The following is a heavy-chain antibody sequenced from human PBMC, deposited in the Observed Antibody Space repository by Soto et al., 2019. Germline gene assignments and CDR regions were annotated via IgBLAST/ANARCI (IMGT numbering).Heavy chain of an antibody. CDR3: ARLISSSWFYFDY. CDR2: VYDSGTT. J-gene: IGHJ4*02. Sequence: SETLSLTCAVSGGSISSGGYSWSWIRQAPGKGLEWIGNVYDSGTTYYNPSLKSRVTISVDTSNNQFSLKLSSVTAADTAVYYCARLISSSWFYFDYWGQGTLVTVSS. D-gene: IGHD6-13*01. V-gene: IGHV4-39*01. CDR1: GGSISSGGYS.